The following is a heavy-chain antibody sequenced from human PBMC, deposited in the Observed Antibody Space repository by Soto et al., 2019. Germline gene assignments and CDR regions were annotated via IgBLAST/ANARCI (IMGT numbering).Heavy chain of an antibody. V-gene: IGHV3-74*01. Sequence: PGGSLSLSSAASGFSFSTYRMHWVRPAPGKGLVWVSRSNGDGSSTNYADSVKGRFTISRDNAENTLYLHMNSLRDEDTAVYYCATGNSSDWQYTIAHWGQGALVTVSS. D-gene: IGHD6-25*01. CDR1: GFSFSTYR. J-gene: IGHJ4*02. CDR2: SNGDGSST. CDR3: ATGNSSDWQYTIAH.